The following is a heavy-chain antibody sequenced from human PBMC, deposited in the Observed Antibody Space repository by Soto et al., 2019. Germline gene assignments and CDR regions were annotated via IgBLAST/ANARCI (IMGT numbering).Heavy chain of an antibody. J-gene: IGHJ6*02. CDR1: GGTFSSYA. Sequence: QVQLVQSGAEVKKPGSSVKVACQASGGTFSSYAISWVRQAPGQGLEWMGGIIPIFGTANYAKKFQGSVTITADKSTNQAYIELSSLRAADTAVYYCARASILSILEWSNYYYYGMDVWGQGTRVTVSS. V-gene: IGHV1-69*06. D-gene: IGHD3-3*01. CDR3: ARASILSILEWSNYYYYGMDV. CDR2: IIPIFGTA.